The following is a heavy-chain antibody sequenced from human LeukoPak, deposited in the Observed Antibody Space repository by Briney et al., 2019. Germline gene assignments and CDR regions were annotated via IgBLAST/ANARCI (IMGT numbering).Heavy chain of an antibody. CDR1: GFTFNKYT. Sequence: GGSLRLSCAASGFTFNKYTMNWVRQAPGKGLEWVSSISTSSSYIYYADSVKGRFTISRDNAKNSLYLQMNSLRAEDTAVYYCARAYYYDSSGYYYGWGQGTLVTVSS. CDR3: ARAYYYDSSGYYYG. V-gene: IGHV3-21*04. CDR2: ISTSSSYI. D-gene: IGHD3-22*01. J-gene: IGHJ4*02.